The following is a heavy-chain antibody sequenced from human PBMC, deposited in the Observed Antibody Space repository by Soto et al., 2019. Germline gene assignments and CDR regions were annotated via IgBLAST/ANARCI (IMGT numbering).Heavy chain of an antibody. J-gene: IGHJ3*02. D-gene: IGHD1-1*01. CDR1: GGTFSSYT. CDR3: SSPVTTNDAFDI. Sequence: QVQLVQSGAEVKKPGSSVKVSCKASGGTFSSYTISWVRQAPGQGLEWMGRIIPILGIANYAQKFQGRVTITADKSSSTAYMELSSLRSEDTAVYYCSSPVTTNDAFDIWGQGTMVTVSS. CDR2: IIPILGIA. V-gene: IGHV1-69*02.